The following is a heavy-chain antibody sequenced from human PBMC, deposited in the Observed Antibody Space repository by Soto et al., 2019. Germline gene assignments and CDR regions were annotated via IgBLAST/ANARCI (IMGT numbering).Heavy chain of an antibody. J-gene: IGHJ5*02. CDR3: ATGGPDWFDP. CDR1: GYTFTTYS. CDR2: INAGNGNT. Sequence: QVQLVQSGAEVKKPGASVKVSCKASGYTFTTYSMHWVRQAPGQRLEWMGWINAGNGNTRYSQKFQGRVTFARETSASTAYMELSSLRSEDTAVYYCATGGPDWFDPWGQGTLVTVSS. D-gene: IGHD2-15*01. V-gene: IGHV1-3*01.